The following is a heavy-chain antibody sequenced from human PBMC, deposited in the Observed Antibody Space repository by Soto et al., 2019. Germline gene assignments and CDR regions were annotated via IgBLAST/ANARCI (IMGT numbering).Heavy chain of an antibody. D-gene: IGHD2-15*01. CDR2: VHYSGST. CDR3: ARGGGDPDTGLAVLLNYSGMDV. CDR1: GGSISSSGYY. Sequence: SETLSLTCTVSGGSISSSGYYWSWIRQHPGKGLEWIGCVHYSGSTHYNPSLKSRLIISVDTSKNQLSLKVSSVTAADTAVYYCARGGGDPDTGLAVLLNYSGMDVWGQGTTVTVSS. V-gene: IGHV4-31*03. J-gene: IGHJ6*02.